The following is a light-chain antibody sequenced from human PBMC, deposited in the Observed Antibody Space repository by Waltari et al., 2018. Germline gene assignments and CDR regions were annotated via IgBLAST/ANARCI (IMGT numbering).Light chain of an antibody. Sequence: DIQMTQSPSSLSESVGDRVTITCRSSQNIYNYLNWYQQRPGKAPKLLIYAASSLQSGVPSRFSGSGSGTDFTLTISSLQPEDFATYYCQQSHNTPRTFGQGTKVEIK. J-gene: IGKJ1*01. V-gene: IGKV1-39*01. CDR3: QQSHNTPRT. CDR2: AAS. CDR1: QNIYNY.